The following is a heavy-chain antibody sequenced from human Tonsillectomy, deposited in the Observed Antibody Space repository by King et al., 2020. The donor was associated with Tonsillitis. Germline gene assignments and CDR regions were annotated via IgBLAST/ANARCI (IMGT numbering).Heavy chain of an antibody. J-gene: IGHJ3*02. CDR1: GYTFSNYG. Sequence: QLVQSGVEVKKPGASVKVSCKASGYTFSNYGISWVRQAPGQGLEWMGWISAYNGNTDYAQKFQGRVTMTTDTSTSTAYMELRSLRSDDTAVYYCARDRGLYSRGDASDIWGQGTLVTVSS. D-gene: IGHD6-13*01. CDR2: ISAYNGNT. V-gene: IGHV1-18*01. CDR3: ARDRGLYSRGDASDI.